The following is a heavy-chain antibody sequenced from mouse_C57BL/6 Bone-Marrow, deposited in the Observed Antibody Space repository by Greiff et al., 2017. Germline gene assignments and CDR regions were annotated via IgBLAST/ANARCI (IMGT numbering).Heavy chain of an antibody. CDR3: AREDPTNYDYGEAWFAY. CDR2: IYPRSGNT. V-gene: IGHV1-81*01. D-gene: IGHD2-4*01. Sequence: QVQLQESGAELARPGASVKLSCKASGYTFTSYGISWVKQRPGQGLEWIGEIYPRSGNTYYNEKFKGKATLTADKSSSTAYMELSSLTSEHSAVYCCAREDPTNYDYGEAWFAYWGQGTLVTVSA. CDR1: GYTFTSYG. J-gene: IGHJ3*01.